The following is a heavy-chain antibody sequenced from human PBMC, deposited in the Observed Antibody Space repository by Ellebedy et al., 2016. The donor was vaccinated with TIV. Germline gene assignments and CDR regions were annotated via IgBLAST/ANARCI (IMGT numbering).Heavy chain of an antibody. D-gene: IGHD3-3*01. Sequence: GESLKISXAASGFTFSSYSMNWVRQAPGKGLEWVSYISSSSYTIYYADSVKGRFTISRDNAKNSLYLQMNSLRDEDTAVYYCARVSSFDDFWSGAYGMDVWGQGTTVTVSS. CDR1: GFTFSSYS. CDR3: ARVSSFDDFWSGAYGMDV. J-gene: IGHJ6*02. V-gene: IGHV3-48*02. CDR2: ISSSSYTI.